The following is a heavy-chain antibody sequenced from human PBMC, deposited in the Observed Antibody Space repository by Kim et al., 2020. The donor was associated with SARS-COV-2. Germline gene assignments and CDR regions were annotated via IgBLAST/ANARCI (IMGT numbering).Heavy chain of an antibody. Sequence: SETLSLTCTVSGGSISSGSYYWSWIRQPAGKGLEWIGRIYTSGSTNYNPSLKSRVTISVDTSKNQFSLKLSSVTAADTAVYYCARGNVARLRLGELSFDPKYYYNGMDVWGQGTTVTVSS. CDR1: GGSISSGSYY. CDR3: ARGNVARLRLGELSFDPKYYYNGMDV. V-gene: IGHV4-61*02. J-gene: IGHJ6*02. D-gene: IGHD3-16*02. CDR2: IYTSGST.